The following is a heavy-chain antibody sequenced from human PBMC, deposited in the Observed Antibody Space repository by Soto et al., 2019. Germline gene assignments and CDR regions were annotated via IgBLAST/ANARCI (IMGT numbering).Heavy chain of an antibody. CDR1: GYTFTGYY. CDR2: INPNSGGT. CDR3: AKITMVRGDLDYYGMDV. J-gene: IGHJ6*02. D-gene: IGHD3-10*01. Sequence: GASVKVSCKASGYTFTGYYMHWVRQAPGQGLEWMGWINPNSGGTNYAQKFQGRVTMTRDTSISTAYMELSRLRSDDTAVYYCAKITMVRGDLDYYGMDVWGQGTTGTVSS. V-gene: IGHV1-2*02.